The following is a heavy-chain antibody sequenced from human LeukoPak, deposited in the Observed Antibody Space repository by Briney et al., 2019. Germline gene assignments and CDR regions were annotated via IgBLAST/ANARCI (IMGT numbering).Heavy chain of an antibody. CDR3: ARARYPSPFDF. V-gene: IGHV3-30*03. CDR2: ISSDGSNE. CDR1: GSSFSTYG. Sequence: PGGSLRLSCAASGSSFSTYGMHWARQSPGKGLDWVAVISSDGSNEEYIESVKGRFTVSRDNSKNTLFLQMNSLRPEDTAIYYCARARYPSPFDFWGQGTLVTVSS. J-gene: IGHJ4*02. D-gene: IGHD3-16*02.